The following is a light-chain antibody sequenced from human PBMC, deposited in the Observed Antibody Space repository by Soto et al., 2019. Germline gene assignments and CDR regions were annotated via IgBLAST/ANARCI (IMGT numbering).Light chain of an antibody. CDR1: SNDVGGYNY. J-gene: IGLJ1*01. CDR3: SSYAGRNNYV. Sequence: QSALTQPPSASGSPGQSVTISCTGTSNDVGGYNYVSWYQQHPGKAPKVMIFEVSKRPSGVPDRFSGSKSGNTASLTVSGLQAGDEADYYCSSYAGRNNYVFGPGTKVTVL. V-gene: IGLV2-8*01. CDR2: EVS.